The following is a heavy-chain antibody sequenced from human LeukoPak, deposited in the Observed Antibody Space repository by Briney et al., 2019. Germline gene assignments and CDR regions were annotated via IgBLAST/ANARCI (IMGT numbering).Heavy chain of an antibody. CDR2: ISYDGSNK. D-gene: IGHD6-19*01. Sequence: EGSLRLACAASGFTFSSCAMHWVRQAPGKGLEWVAVISYDGSNKYYADSVKGRFTISRDNSKNTLYLQMNSLRAEDTAVYYCAREPPIAVDANDYWGQGTLVTVSS. CDR1: GFTFSSCA. CDR3: AREPPIAVDANDY. V-gene: IGHV3-30-3*01. J-gene: IGHJ4*02.